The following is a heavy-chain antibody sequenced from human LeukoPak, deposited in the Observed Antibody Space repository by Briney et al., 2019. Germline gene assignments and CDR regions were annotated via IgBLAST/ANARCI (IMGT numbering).Heavy chain of an antibody. J-gene: IGHJ4*02. Sequence: GGSLRLSCAASGFTFRSYGTHWVRQAPGKGLEWVAVIWYDGNNKYYADSVKGRFTISRDNSKNTLYLQMDSLRAEDTAVYYCAKEDGGSGGYWGQGTLVTVSS. D-gene: IGHD1-26*01. V-gene: IGHV3-33*06. CDR3: AKEDGGSGGY. CDR2: IWYDGNNK. CDR1: GFTFRSYG.